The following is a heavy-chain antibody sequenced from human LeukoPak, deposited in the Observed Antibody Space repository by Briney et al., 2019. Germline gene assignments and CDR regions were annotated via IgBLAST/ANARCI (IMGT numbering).Heavy chain of an antibody. D-gene: IGHD2-2*02. CDR3: ARGPSIVVVPAAIPSSLAYWFDP. Sequence: SQTLSLTCTVSGGSISSGGYYWSWIRQHPGKGLEWIGYIYYSGSTYYNPSLESRVTISVDTSKNQFSLKLSSVTAADTAVYYCARGPSIVVVPAAIPSSLAYWFDPWGQGTLVTVSS. CDR2: IYYSGST. J-gene: IGHJ5*02. CDR1: GGSISSGGYY. V-gene: IGHV4-31*03.